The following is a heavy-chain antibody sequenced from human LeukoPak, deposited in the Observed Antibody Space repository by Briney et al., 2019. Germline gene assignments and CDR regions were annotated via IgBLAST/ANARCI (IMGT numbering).Heavy chain of an antibody. CDR2: ITGGGTNT. J-gene: IGHJ3*01. Sequence: PGRSLRLSCAASGFTFSTYPISWVRQAPGKGLEWVSAITGGGTNTYYADSVKGRFTISRDNSKNTLYLQMNSLRAEDTALYYCVKDSVRGYSGYGNDGFEVWGQGTMVTVSS. CDR1: GFTFSTYP. D-gene: IGHD5-12*01. CDR3: VKDSVRGYSGYGNDGFEV. V-gene: IGHV3-23*01.